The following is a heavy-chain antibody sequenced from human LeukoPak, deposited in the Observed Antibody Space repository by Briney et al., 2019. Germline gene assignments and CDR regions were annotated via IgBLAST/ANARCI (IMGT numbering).Heavy chain of an antibody. CDR2: ISYDGSNK. CDR3: ARGSGDGYNWPGHFDY. Sequence: GGSLRLSCAASGFTFSSYAMHWVRQAPGKGLEWVAAISYDGSNKYYADSVKGRFTISRDNSKNTLYLQMNSLRAEDTAVYYCARGSGDGYNWPGHFDYWGQGTLVTVSS. D-gene: IGHD5-24*01. J-gene: IGHJ4*02. CDR1: GFTFSSYA. V-gene: IGHV3-30-3*01.